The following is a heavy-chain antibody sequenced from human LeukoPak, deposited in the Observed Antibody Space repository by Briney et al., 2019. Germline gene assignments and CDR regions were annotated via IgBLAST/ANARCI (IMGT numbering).Heavy chain of an antibody. V-gene: IGHV3-23*01. CDR1: GFTFKKYW. J-gene: IGHJ4*02. CDR2: ISGSGGST. Sequence: QAGGSLRLSCAASGFTFKKYWMNWVRQAPGKGLEWVSDISGSGGSTFYADSVKGRFTISRDNSKNTLYLQMNSLRAEDTAVYYCAKRAAYYFDSWGQGTLVTVSS. CDR3: AKRAAYYFDS.